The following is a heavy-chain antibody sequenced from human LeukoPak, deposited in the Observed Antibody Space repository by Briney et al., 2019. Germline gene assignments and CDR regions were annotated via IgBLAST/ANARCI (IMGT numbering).Heavy chain of an antibody. CDR1: GSSISSDY. V-gene: IGHV4-4*07. CDR2: IYSSGST. Sequence: SETLSLTCTVSGSSISSDYWNWIRQPAGKGLEWIGRIYSSGSTNYNPSLKSRVTMSLDTSKNQFSLKLSSVTAADTAVYYCVTQYYSDTSSYFANWGQGTLVTVSS. CDR3: VTQYYSDTSSYFAN. D-gene: IGHD3-22*01. J-gene: IGHJ4*02.